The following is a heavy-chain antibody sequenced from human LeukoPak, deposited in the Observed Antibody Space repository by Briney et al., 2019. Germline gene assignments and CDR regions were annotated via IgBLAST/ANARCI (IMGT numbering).Heavy chain of an antibody. J-gene: IGHJ5*02. V-gene: IGHV4-4*07. Sequence: SETLSLTCTVSGGSISSYYWSWIRQPAGKGLEWIGRIYTSGSTNYNPSLKSRVTMSVDTSKNQFSLKLSSVTAADTAVYYCARDQGYCSSTSCYDWFGPWGQGTLVTVFS. CDR3: ARDQGYCSSTSCYDWFGP. CDR1: GGSISSYY. CDR2: IYTSGST. D-gene: IGHD2-2*01.